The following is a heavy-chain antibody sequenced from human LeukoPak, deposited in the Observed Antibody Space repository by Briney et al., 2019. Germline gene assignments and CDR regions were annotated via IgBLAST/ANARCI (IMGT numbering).Heavy chain of an antibody. V-gene: IGHV3-30*18. D-gene: IGHD4-17*01. CDR2: ISYDGSNK. Sequence: PGGSLRLSCAASGFTFSSYGMHWVRQAPGKGLEWVPVISYDGSNKYYADSVKGRFTISRDNSKNTLYLQMNSLRAEDTAVYYCAKDRHLMTTATTGDYWGQGTLVTVSS. CDR1: GFTFSSYG. CDR3: AKDRHLMTTATTGDY. J-gene: IGHJ4*02.